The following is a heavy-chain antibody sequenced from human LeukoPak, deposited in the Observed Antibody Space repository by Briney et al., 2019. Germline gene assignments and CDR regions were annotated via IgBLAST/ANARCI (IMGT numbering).Heavy chain of an antibody. V-gene: IGHV3-30*02. CDR2: IPYDGSNK. D-gene: IGHD6-13*01. CDR3: AKDLLSSSWQIDY. J-gene: IGHJ4*02. CDR1: GFTFDDYA. Sequence: GGSLRLSCAVSGFTFDDYAMHWVRQAPGKGVEWVAFIPYDGSNKYYADSVKGRFTISRDNSKNTLHLQMNGVISEDMAVYYCAKDLLSSSWQIDYWGQGTLVTVSS.